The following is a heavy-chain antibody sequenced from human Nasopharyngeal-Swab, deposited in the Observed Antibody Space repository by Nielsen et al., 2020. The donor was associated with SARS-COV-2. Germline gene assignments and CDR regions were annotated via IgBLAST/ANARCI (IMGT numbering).Heavy chain of an antibody. D-gene: IGHD3-10*01. J-gene: IGHJ3*02. CDR1: GFTFDDYA. CDR3: AEVYSGMGFGIPGPFDI. V-gene: IGHV3-9*01. Sequence: SLKISCAASGFTFDDYAMHWVRQAPGKGLEWVSGISWNSGSIGYADSVKGRFTISRDNAKNSLYLQMNSLRAEDTALYYCAEVYSGMGFGIPGPFDIWGQGTMVTVSS. CDR2: ISWNSGSI.